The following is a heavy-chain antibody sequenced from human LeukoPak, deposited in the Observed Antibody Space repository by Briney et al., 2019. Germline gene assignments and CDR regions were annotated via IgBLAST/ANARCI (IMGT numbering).Heavy chain of an antibody. V-gene: IGHV3-23*01. CDR1: GFSFSNFA. Sequence: GGSLRLSCEVSGFSFSNFAMSWVRQAAGKGLEWVSAISGSGGSTYYAGSVQGRFTISRDNSKNTLYLQMSSLRAEDTAVYYYAKDAMGQYRPHYFDHWGQGTLVPASS. CDR3: AKDAMGQYRPHYFDH. CDR2: ISGSGGST. D-gene: IGHD3-16*02. J-gene: IGHJ4*02.